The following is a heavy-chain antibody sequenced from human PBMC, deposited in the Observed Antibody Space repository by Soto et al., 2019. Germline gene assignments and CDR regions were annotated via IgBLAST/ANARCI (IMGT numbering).Heavy chain of an antibody. J-gene: IGHJ5*02. D-gene: IGHD3-3*01. V-gene: IGHV1-69*13. CDR1: GATFSSYA. Sequence: GASVKVSCKASGATFSSYATSWVRRAPGQGLEWMGGIIPIFGTANYAQKFQGRVTITADESTSTAYMELSSLRSEDTAVYYCARDLTAPNYDFWSGYQSTVEFDPLGQGTLVTVSP. CDR3: ARDLTAPNYDFWSGYQSTVEFDP. CDR2: IIPIFGTA.